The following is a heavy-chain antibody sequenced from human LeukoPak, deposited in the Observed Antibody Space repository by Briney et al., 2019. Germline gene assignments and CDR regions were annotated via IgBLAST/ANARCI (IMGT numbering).Heavy chain of an antibody. Sequence: SETLSLTCAVSGYSISSGYYWGWIRQPPGKGLEWIGSIYHSGSTYYNPSLKSRATISVDTSKNQFSLKLSSVTAADTAVYYCARQGLGIAAALFDPWGQGTLVTVSS. J-gene: IGHJ5*02. CDR3: ARQGLGIAAALFDP. V-gene: IGHV4-38-2*01. CDR2: IYHSGST. CDR1: GYSISSGYY. D-gene: IGHD6-13*01.